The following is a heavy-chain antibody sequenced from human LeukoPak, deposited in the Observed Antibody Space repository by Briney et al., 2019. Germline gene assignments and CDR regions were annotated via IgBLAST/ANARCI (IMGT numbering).Heavy chain of an antibody. Sequence: GASVKVSCKASGGTFSSYAISWVRQAPGQGLEWMGRIIPILGIANYAQKFQGRVTITVDKSTSTAYMELSSLRSEDTAVYYCATDHEEDDAFDIWGQGTMVTVSS. CDR3: ATDHEEDDAFDI. V-gene: IGHV1-69*04. CDR2: IIPILGIA. J-gene: IGHJ3*02. CDR1: GGTFSSYA.